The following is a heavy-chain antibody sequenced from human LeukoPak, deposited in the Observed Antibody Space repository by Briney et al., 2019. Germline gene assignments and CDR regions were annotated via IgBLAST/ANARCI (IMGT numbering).Heavy chain of an antibody. CDR3: ATDSGYLLRCGD. Sequence: GGSLRLSCAASGFTFSSYSMNWVRQAPGKGLEWVSSISSSSIYIYYADSVKGRFTISRDNAKNSLYLQVNSLRAEDTAVYYCATDSGYLLRCGDWGQGTLVTVSS. CDR2: ISSSSIYI. J-gene: IGHJ4*02. V-gene: IGHV3-21*01. D-gene: IGHD5-12*01. CDR1: GFTFSSYS.